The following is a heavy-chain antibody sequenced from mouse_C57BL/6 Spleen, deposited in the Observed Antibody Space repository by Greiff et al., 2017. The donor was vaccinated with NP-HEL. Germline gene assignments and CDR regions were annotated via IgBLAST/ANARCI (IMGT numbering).Heavy chain of an antibody. D-gene: IGHD3-2*02. CDR2: INPNNGGT. J-gene: IGHJ4*01. Sequence: EVQLQQSGPELVKPGASVKISCKASGYTFTDYYMNWVKQSHGKSLEWIGDINPNNGGTSYNQKLKGKATLTVDKSYSTAYMELRSLTSEDSAVYYCARETAQATYYYAMDYWGQGTSVTVSS. CDR3: ARETAQATYYYAMDY. CDR1: GYTFTDYY. V-gene: IGHV1-26*01.